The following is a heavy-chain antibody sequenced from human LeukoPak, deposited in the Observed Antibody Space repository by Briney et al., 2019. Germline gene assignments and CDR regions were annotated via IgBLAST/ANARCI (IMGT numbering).Heavy chain of an antibody. Sequence: GGSLRLSCAASGFTFSSYSMNWVRQAPGKGLEWVSYISSSGSTIYYADSVKGRFTISRDNAKNSLYLQMNSLRAEDTAVYYCASGTYDTGAFDIWGQGTMVTVSS. D-gene: IGHD3-22*01. CDR2: ISSSGSTI. CDR3: ASGTYDTGAFDI. J-gene: IGHJ3*02. CDR1: GFTFSSYS. V-gene: IGHV3-48*04.